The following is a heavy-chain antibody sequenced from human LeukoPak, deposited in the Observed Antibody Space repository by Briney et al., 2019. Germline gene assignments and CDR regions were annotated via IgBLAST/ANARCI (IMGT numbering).Heavy chain of an antibody. J-gene: IGHJ4*02. Sequence: GGSLRLSCAASGFTFRSYEMNWVRQAPGKGLEGVTYISSTGSTIYYADSVRGRFTISRDNAKNSLYLQMNSLRAEDRAVYYCAGSGDYRDFDYWGQGTLVTVSS. CDR3: AGSGDYRDFDY. D-gene: IGHD3-22*01. CDR2: ISSTGSTI. CDR1: GFTFRSYE. V-gene: IGHV3-48*03.